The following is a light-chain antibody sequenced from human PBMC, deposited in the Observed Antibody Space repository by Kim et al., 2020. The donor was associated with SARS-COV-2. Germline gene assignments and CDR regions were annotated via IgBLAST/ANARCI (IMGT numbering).Light chain of an antibody. CDR3: QQSYSSPFT. CDR2: AAS. CDR1: QSISSY. V-gene: IGKV1-39*01. J-gene: IGKJ3*01. Sequence: ASVGDRVTITCRASQSISSYLNWYQQKPGKAPKLLIYAASSLQSGVPSRFSGSGSGTDFTLTISSLQPEDFATYYCQQSYSSPFTFGPGTKVDIK.